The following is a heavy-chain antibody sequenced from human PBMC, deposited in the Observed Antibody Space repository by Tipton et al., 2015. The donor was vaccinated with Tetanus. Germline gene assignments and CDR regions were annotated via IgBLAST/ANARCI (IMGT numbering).Heavy chain of an antibody. V-gene: IGHV4-61*01. Sequence: GASVRSGWHYWSWIRQPPGKGLEWIGYISDGGRTNYNPSLKSRRTISVDTSKNQFSLTLNSVTAADTAFYYCARGNNDFPKKGPVDYWGQGTLVTVSA. J-gene: IGHJ4*02. CDR2: ISDGGRT. D-gene: IGHD3-3*01. CDR1: GASVRSGWHY. CDR3: ARGNNDFPKKGPVDY.